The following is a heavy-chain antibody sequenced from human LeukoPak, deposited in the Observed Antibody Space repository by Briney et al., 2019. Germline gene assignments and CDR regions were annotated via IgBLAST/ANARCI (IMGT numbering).Heavy chain of an antibody. CDR2: LHPDGSER. Sequence: GGSLRLSCAASGFRFTVYWMTWVRQAPGKGLEWVARLHPDGSERNYVGSVEGRFTVSGDNAKSSLYLQMNSLRVEDTAVYYCARGGYSFDYLGQGTLVTVSS. CDR3: ARGGYSFDY. V-gene: IGHV3-7*01. J-gene: IGHJ4*02. D-gene: IGHD5-12*01. CDR1: GFRFTVYW.